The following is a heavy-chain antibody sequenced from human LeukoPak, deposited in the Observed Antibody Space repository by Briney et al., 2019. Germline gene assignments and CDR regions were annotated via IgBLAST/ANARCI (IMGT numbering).Heavy chain of an antibody. CDR1: GFTFSTYA. J-gene: IGHJ5*02. CDR3: ARDKSGNNWFDP. V-gene: IGHV3-23*01. CDR2: IRGSGGST. Sequence: GGSLRLSCAASGFTFSTYAMTWVRQAPGRGLEWVSTIRGSGGSTYYADSVKGRFTISRDISKNTVYLQMNNLRAEDTAVYYCARDKSGNNWFDPWGQGTLVTVSS.